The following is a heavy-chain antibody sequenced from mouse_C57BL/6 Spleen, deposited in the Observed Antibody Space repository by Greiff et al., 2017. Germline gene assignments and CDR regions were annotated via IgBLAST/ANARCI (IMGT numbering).Heavy chain of an antibody. V-gene: IGHV1-18*01. CDR3: GRGPYYGSRPYYYTMDY. D-gene: IGHD1-1*01. J-gene: IGHJ4*01. CDR1: GYTFTDYN. CDR2: INPNNGGT. Sequence: SGPELVKPGASVKIPCKASGYTFTDYNMDWVKQSHGKSLEWIGDINPNNGGTIYNQKFKGKATLTVDKSSSTAYMELRSMTSEDTAVYYCGRGPYYGSRPYYYTMDYWSQGTSVSVSS.